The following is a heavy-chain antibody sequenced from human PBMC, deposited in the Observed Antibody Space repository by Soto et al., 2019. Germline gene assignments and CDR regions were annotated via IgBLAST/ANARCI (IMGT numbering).Heavy chain of an antibody. CDR3: ARGARGLAYYYYGMDV. Sequence: ASVKVSCKASGYTFTSYYMHWVRQAPGQGLEWMGIINPSGGSTSYAQKFQGRVTMTRDTSTSTVYMELSSLRSEDTAVYYCARGARGLAYYYYGMDVWGQGTTVTVSS. J-gene: IGHJ6*02. V-gene: IGHV1-46*01. CDR1: GYTFTSYY. CDR2: INPSGGST. D-gene: IGHD3-10*01.